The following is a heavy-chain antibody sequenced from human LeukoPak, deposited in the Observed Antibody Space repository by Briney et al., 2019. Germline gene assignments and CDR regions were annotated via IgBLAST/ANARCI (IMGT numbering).Heavy chain of an antibody. Sequence: GGSLRLSCAASGFTFDDYGMSWVRQAPGKGLEWVSGINWNGGSTGYADSVKGRFTISRDNAKNSLYLQMNSLRAEDTAVYYCARVNTYDYVWGSYRYLDYWGQGTLVTVSS. D-gene: IGHD3-16*02. J-gene: IGHJ4*02. CDR1: GFTFDDYG. CDR3: ARVNTYDYVWGSYRYLDY. V-gene: IGHV3-20*04. CDR2: INWNGGST.